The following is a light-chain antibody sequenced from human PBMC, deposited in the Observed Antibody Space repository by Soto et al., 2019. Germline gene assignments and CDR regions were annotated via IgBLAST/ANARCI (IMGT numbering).Light chain of an antibody. CDR3: QQSYSTPLT. Sequence: DIQMTHSPSSLSTSVGDRVTITCRASQSISTNLNWYQQKPGKAPDLLIYAASTLQSGVPSRFSGSGSGTDFTLTISGLQREDFATYHCQQSYSTPLTFGGGTKVDIK. V-gene: IGKV1-39*01. CDR2: AAS. CDR1: QSISTN. J-gene: IGKJ4*01.